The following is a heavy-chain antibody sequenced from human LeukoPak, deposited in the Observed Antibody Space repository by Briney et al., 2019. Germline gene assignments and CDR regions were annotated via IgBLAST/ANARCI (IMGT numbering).Heavy chain of an antibody. Sequence: ASVKVSCKASRYTFTDYYMHWVRQAPGQGLEWMGWINPNSGGTNYAQKFQGRVTMTRDTSIRTAYMELSSLRSDDTAMYYCASRASAFDYWGQGTLVTVSS. D-gene: IGHD3-10*01. CDR3: ASRASAFDY. CDR1: RYTFTDYY. CDR2: INPNSGGT. V-gene: IGHV1-2*02. J-gene: IGHJ4*02.